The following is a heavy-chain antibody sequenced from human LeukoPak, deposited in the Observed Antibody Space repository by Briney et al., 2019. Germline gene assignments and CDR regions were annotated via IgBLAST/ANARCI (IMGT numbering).Heavy chain of an antibody. D-gene: IGHD5-24*01. CDR3: ARDREVATITFFDY. Sequence: GGSLRLSCAASGFTFSSYAMHWVRQAPGKGLEWVAVISYDGSNKNYADSVKGRFTISRDNSKNTLYLQMNSLRAEDTAVYYCARDREVATITFFDYWGQGTLVTVSS. V-gene: IGHV3-30*04. CDR1: GFTFSSYA. CDR2: ISYDGSNK. J-gene: IGHJ4*02.